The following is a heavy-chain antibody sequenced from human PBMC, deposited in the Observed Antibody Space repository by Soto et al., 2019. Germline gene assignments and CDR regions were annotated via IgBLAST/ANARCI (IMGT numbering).Heavy chain of an antibody. J-gene: IGHJ6*02. CDR2: MNLNSGNT. V-gene: IGHV1-8*01. CDR1: GYTFTSYD. CDR3: AREKTSYGMDV. Sequence: QVQLVQSGAEVKKPGASVKVSCKASGYTFTSYDINWVRQATGQGLEWMGWMNLNSGNTGYAQKFQGRVTMTRNTSVSTAYLELSSLRAEDTAVYYCAREKTSYGMDVWGQGTTVTVSS.